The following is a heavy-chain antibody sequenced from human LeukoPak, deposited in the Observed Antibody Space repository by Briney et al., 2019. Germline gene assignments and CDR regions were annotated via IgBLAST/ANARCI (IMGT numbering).Heavy chain of an antibody. CDR2: ITGTT. Sequence: GGSLRLSCAASGFTFSSYAMSWVRQAPGKGLQWVSTITGTTHYADSVRGRFTISRDNSKNILYLQMNSLSTEDTAIYYCAKAFREYGSSTYSSFDIWGQGPMVTVSS. D-gene: IGHD6-13*01. V-gene: IGHV3-23*01. CDR3: AKAFREYGSSTYSSFDI. J-gene: IGHJ3*02. CDR1: GFTFSSYA.